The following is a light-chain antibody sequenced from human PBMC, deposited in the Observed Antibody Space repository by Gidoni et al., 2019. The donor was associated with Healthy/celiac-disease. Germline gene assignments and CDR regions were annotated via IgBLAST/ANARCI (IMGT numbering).Light chain of an antibody. CDR1: QSVLYSSNNKNY. Sequence: IVMTQSPDSLAVSLGERATINCKSSQSVLYSSNNKNYLAWYQQKPGQPPKLLIYWASTRESGVPERFSGSGSGTDLTLTISSLQAEDVAVYYCQQYYSTWVTFGPGTKVDIK. CDR2: WAS. CDR3: QQYYSTWVT. V-gene: IGKV4-1*01. J-gene: IGKJ3*01.